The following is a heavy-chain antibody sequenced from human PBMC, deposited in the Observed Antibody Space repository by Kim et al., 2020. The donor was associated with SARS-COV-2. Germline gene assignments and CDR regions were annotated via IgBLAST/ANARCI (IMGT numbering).Heavy chain of an antibody. V-gene: IGHV4-34*01. CDR2: INHSGST. Sequence: SETLSLTCAVYGGSFSGYYWSWIRQPPGKGLEWIGEINHSGSTNYNPSLKSRVTISVDTSKNQFSLKLSSVTAADTAVYYCARSRPYGGLRIYYGSGSYQWVNWFDPWGQGTLVTVSS. J-gene: IGHJ5*02. CDR1: GGSFSGYY. D-gene: IGHD3-10*01. CDR3: ARSRPYGGLRIYYGSGSYQWVNWFDP.